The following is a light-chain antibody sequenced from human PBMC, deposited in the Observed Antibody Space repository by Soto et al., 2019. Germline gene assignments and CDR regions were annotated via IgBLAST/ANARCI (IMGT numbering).Light chain of an antibody. Sequence: DIPLTQTPPTLSASEGDAVTITCRASQTISRWLAWYQQKPGRAPKLLIYDASTLESGVPSRFSGSGSETEFTLTISRLQPDDFATYFCHSRAFGQGTRLEIK. CDR1: QTISRW. CDR2: DAS. CDR3: HSRA. V-gene: IGKV1-5*01. J-gene: IGKJ5*01.